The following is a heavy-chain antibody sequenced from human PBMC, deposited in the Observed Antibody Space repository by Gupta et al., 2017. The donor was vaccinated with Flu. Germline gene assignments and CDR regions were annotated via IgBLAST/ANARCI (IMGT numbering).Heavy chain of an antibody. J-gene: IGHJ4*02. D-gene: IGHD6-19*01. CDR2: ISSSSSYK. V-gene: IGHV3-11*05. CDR3: ARENRAVAGPPEGY. Sequence: QVQLVESGGGLVKPGGSLRLSCAASGFTFSDYYMSWIRQAPGKGLEWVSYISSSSSYKNYADAVKGRFTISRENAKNSLYLQMKRMRAEDTAVYYCARENRAVAGPPEGYWGQGTLVTVSS. CDR1: GFTFSDYY.